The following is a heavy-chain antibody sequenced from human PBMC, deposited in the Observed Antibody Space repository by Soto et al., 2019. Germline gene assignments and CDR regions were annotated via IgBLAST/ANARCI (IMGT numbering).Heavy chain of an antibody. Sequence: GSLRFSGAAAGFSLSNAWMSWDRQAPELGLDMVGRIKSKTECGSTGYAAPVKGRFTIPRDDSKNTRYLQMNSLKTEETEVYYCTTDHGVVPAAMSIWYYYYGMDVWGQGTTVTVAS. CDR2: IKSKTECGST. CDR1: GFSLSNAW. J-gene: IGHJ6*01. D-gene: IGHD2-2*01. V-gene: IGHV3-15*01. CDR3: TTDHGVVPAAMSIWYYYYGMDV.